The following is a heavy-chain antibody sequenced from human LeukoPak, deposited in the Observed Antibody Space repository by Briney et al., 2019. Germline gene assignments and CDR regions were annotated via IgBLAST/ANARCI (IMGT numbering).Heavy chain of an antibody. Sequence: PSQTLSLTCTVSGGSISSGAYYWSWIRQPPGKGLEWIGYIYHSGSTYYNPSLKSRVTISVDTSKNQFSLKLSSVSAADTAVYYCARVSCSGGSCYSFDYWGQGTLVTVSS. CDR1: GGSISSGAYY. CDR2: IYHSGST. J-gene: IGHJ4*02. V-gene: IGHV4-30-4*01. D-gene: IGHD2-15*01. CDR3: ARVSCSGGSCYSFDY.